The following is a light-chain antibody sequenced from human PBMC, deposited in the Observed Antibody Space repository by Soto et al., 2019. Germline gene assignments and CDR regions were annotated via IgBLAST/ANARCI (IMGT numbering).Light chain of an antibody. CDR2: AAS. J-gene: IGKJ4*01. CDR1: QSISNY. CDR3: QKYNSAPLT. Sequence: DIQMTQSPSTLSASVGDRVTITCRASQSISNYLAWYQQKPGKVPKLLIYAASTLQSGVPSRFSGSRSGTDFTLTISSLQPEDVATYYCQKYNSAPLTFGGGTKVDIK. V-gene: IGKV1-27*01.